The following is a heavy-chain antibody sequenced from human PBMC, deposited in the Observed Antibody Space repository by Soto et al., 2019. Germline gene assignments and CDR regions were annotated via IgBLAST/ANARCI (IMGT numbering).Heavy chain of an antibody. Sequence: PGGSLRLSCAASGFTFSSYAMHWVRQAPGKGLEWVAVISYDGSNKYYADSVKGRFTISRDNSKNTLYLQMNSLRAEDTAVYYCARATKPTYYYDSSGYYGAFDIWGQGTMVTVPS. D-gene: IGHD3-22*01. CDR3: ARATKPTYYYDSSGYYGAFDI. V-gene: IGHV3-30-3*01. CDR1: GFTFSSYA. J-gene: IGHJ3*02. CDR2: ISYDGSNK.